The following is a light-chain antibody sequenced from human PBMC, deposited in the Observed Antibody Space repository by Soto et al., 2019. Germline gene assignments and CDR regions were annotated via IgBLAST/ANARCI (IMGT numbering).Light chain of an antibody. J-gene: IGKJ4*01. Sequence: ESVLTQSPGTLSLSPGERATLSCRASQKGTSIFLAWYQQKPGQAPSLLIYVASNRATGIPDRFRGSVSGTEVTLTISRLEPEDFAVYHCQQDGSSPPTFGGGTKVGFK. CDR2: VAS. CDR3: QQDGSSPPT. V-gene: IGKV3-20*01. CDR1: QKGTSIF.